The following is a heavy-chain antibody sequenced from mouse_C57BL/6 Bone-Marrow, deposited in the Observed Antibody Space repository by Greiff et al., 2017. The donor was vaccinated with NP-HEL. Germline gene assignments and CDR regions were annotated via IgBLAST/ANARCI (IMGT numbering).Heavy chain of an antibody. Sequence: QVQLQQSGPELVKPGASVKISCKASGYAFSSSWMNWVKQRPGKGLEWIGRIYPGDGDTNYNGKFKGKATLTADKSSSTAYMQLSSLTSEDSAVYFCASHADFDYWGQGTTLTVSS. J-gene: IGHJ2*01. V-gene: IGHV1-82*01. CDR3: ASHADFDY. CDR2: IYPGDGDT. CDR1: GYAFSSSW.